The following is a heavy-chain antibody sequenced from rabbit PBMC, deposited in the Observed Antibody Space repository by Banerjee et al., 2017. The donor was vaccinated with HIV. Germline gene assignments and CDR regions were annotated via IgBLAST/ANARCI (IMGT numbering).Heavy chain of an antibody. J-gene: IGHJ4*01. D-gene: IGHD2-1*01. V-gene: IGHV1S40*01. Sequence: QSLEESGGDLVKPGASLTLTCTASGFSFSSSYYMCWVRQAPGKGLEWIACIYAGSSGSTYYASWAKGRFTISKTSSTTVTLQMTSLTAADTATYFCARYSYDDYGDPYYFNLWGQGTLVTVS. CDR1: GFSFSSSYY. CDR3: ARYSYDDYGDPYYFNL. CDR2: IYAGSSGST.